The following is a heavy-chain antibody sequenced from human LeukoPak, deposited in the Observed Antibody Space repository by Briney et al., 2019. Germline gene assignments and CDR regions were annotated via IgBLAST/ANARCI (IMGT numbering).Heavy chain of an antibody. J-gene: IGHJ4*02. CDR3: ARPTTYYDLLSGYYAWYYFDN. D-gene: IGHD3-3*01. CDR1: GFTLSNYE. Sequence: GGSLRLSCAASGFTLSNYEMNWVRQAPGKGLEWVSYIGSSSGIIYYTDSVKGRFTIFRDNAANSLYLQMNSLRVEDTAVYYCARPTTYYDLLSGYYAWYYFDNWGRGTLVTVSS. V-gene: IGHV3-48*03. CDR2: IGSSSGII.